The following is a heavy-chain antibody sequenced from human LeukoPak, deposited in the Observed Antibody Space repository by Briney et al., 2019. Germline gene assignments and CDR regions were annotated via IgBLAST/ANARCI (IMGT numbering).Heavy chain of an antibody. Sequence: GGSLRLSCAASGVTFSTYWMHWVRQTPGKGLEWVSVTFSDGSTDYADSVKGRFTISRDNSKNTLYLQMNSLRAEDTAVYYCAASSLVYYHSGMDVWGQGTTVTVSS. J-gene: IGHJ6*02. V-gene: IGHV3-53*01. CDR1: GVTFSTYW. CDR2: TFSDGST. CDR3: AASSLVYYHSGMDV.